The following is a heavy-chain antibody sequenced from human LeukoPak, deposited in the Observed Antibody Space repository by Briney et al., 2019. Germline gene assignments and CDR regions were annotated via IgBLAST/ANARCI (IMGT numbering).Heavy chain of an antibody. CDR3: ARSNSGMAVAEF. CDR1: GYSFSNYW. Sequence: GESLKISCKSSGYSFSNYWIGWVRQMPGKGLEWMGIIYPGDSESRYSPSFQGQVTISADKSISTAYLQWSSLKASDTAMYYCARSNSGMAVAEFWGQGTLVTVSS. V-gene: IGHV5-51*01. J-gene: IGHJ4*02. CDR2: IYPGDSES. D-gene: IGHD6-13*01.